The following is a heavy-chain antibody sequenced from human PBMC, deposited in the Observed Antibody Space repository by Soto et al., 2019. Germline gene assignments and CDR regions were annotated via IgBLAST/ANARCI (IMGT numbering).Heavy chain of an antibody. Sequence: ASVKVSCKASGYTFTSYGISWVRQAPGQGLEWMGWISAYNGNTNYAQKLQGRVTMTTDTATSTAYMELRSLRSDDTAVYYCARVRSIAVAGTTDYWGQGTLVTVSS. CDR2: ISAYNGNT. D-gene: IGHD6-19*01. J-gene: IGHJ4*02. CDR3: ARVRSIAVAGTTDY. CDR1: GYTFTSYG. V-gene: IGHV1-18*01.